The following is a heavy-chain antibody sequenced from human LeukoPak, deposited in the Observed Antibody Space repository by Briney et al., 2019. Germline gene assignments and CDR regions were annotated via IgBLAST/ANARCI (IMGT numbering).Heavy chain of an antibody. J-gene: IGHJ5*02. V-gene: IGHV4-59*08. CDR2: IYYSGST. CDR1: GGSISSYY. Sequence: SETLSPTCTVSGGSISSYYWSWIRQPPGKGLEWIGYIYYSGSTNYNPSLKSRVTISIDTSKNQFSLKLSSVTAADTALYYCARLSRHTSGSNWFDPWGQGTLVTVSS. D-gene: IGHD5-12*01. CDR3: ARLSRHTSGSNWFDP.